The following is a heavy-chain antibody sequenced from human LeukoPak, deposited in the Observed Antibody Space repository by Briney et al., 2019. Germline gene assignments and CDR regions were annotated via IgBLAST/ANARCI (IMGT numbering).Heavy chain of an antibody. CDR1: GGSISSYY. CDR3: ASMGIIAAAGTGYYSYYGMDV. CDR2: VHYSGNT. V-gene: IGHV4-59*08. J-gene: IGHJ6*02. D-gene: IGHD6-13*01. Sequence: SETLSLTCTASGGSISSYYWSWIRQPPGKGLEWIGHVHYSGNTDYNPSLKSRVTISVDTSKNQFSLNLSSVTAADTAVYYCASMGIIAAAGTGYYSYYGMDVWGQGTTVTVSS.